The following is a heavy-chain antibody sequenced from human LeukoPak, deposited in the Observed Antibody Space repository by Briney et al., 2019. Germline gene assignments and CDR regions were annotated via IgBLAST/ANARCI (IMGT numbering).Heavy chain of an antibody. D-gene: IGHD1-26*01. CDR2: ISTISSYI. J-gene: IGHJ4*02. CDR1: GFTFSNYS. Sequence: GESLRLSCAASGFTFSNYSMNWVRQAPGKGLEWVSCISTISSYIYYADSVNGRFTISRDNAQNILYLQMNSLRAEDTAVYYCAREDTSGTYSIPHLDYWGQGTLVTVSS. V-gene: IGHV3-21*06. CDR3: AREDTSGTYSIPHLDY.